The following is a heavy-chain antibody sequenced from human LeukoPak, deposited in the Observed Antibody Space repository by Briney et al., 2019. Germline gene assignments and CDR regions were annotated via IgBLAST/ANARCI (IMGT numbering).Heavy chain of an antibody. Sequence: ASVKVSCKASGYTFTSNYMHWVRQAPGQGLEWMGVIAPSSGTASYAQKFQGRVTMTRDTSTSTLYMELSSLTSEDTAVYYCARASGSSAVPFDYWGQGTLVTVSS. J-gene: IGHJ4*02. V-gene: IGHV1-46*01. D-gene: IGHD3-10*01. CDR3: ARASGSSAVPFDY. CDR1: GYTFTSNY. CDR2: IAPSSGTA.